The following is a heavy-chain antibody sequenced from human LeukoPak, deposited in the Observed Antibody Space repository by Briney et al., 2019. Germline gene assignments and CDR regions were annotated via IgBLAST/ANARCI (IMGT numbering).Heavy chain of an antibody. CDR2: ISAYNGNT. J-gene: IGHJ3*02. Sequence: GASVKVSCKASGYTFTSYGISWVRQAPGQGLEWMGWISAYNGNTNYAQKLQGGVTMTTDTSTSTAYMELRSLRSDDTAVYYCARVLQLTYYYDSSGYPDAFDIWGQGTMVTVSS. V-gene: IGHV1-18*01. D-gene: IGHD3-22*01. CDR3: ARVLQLTYYYDSSGYPDAFDI. CDR1: GYTFTSYG.